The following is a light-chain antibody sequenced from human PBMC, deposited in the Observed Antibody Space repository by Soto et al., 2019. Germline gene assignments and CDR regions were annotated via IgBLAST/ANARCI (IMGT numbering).Light chain of an antibody. Sequence: QPVLTQSPSASASLGASVKLTCTLSSGHSNYAIAWHQQQPEKGPRYLMKVNSDGSHRKGDGIPDRFSGSSSGAQRYLTISSHQSEDEADYYCQTWGTGIRVFGTGTKLTVL. CDR3: QTWGTGIRV. CDR1: SGHSNYA. J-gene: IGLJ1*01. CDR2: VNSDGSH. V-gene: IGLV4-69*01.